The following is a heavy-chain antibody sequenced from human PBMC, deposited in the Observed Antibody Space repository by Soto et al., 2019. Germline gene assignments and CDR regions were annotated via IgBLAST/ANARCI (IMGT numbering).Heavy chain of an antibody. D-gene: IGHD3-10*01. V-gene: IGHV4-34*01. CDR1: GGSFSGYY. CDR2: INHSGST. J-gene: IGHJ5*02. Sequence: PSETLSLTCAVYGGSFSGYYWSWIRQPPGKGLEWIGEINHSGSTNYNPSLKSRVTIPVDTSKNQFSLKLSSVTAADTAVYYCAREVPRYYYGSGRRNWFDPWGQGTLVTVSS. CDR3: AREVPRYYYGSGRRNWFDP.